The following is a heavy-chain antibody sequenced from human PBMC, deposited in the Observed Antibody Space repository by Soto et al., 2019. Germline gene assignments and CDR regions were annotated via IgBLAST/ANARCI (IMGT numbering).Heavy chain of an antibody. Sequence: SVKFSCKASGGTFSSYTISWVRQAPGQVLECMVRIIPILGISNYXXKFQGRVXXTSDKSTSTAXMELSXLRSEDTAVYYCARGPTRDAVDIWVQGTMVTVSS. V-gene: IGHV1-69*02. CDR3: ARGPTRDAVDI. J-gene: IGHJ3*02. CDR2: IIPILGIS. CDR1: GGTFSSYT.